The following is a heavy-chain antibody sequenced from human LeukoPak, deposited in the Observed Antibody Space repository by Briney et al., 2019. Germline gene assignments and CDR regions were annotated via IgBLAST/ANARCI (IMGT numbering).Heavy chain of an antibody. J-gene: IGHJ4*02. CDR2: IYSGGST. CDR1: GFTVSSNH. D-gene: IGHD1-1*01. V-gene: IGHV3-53*01. CDR3: ARGPAGYN. Sequence: GGSLRLSCAASGFTVSSNHMSWVRQAPGKGLEWVSVIYSGGSTDYADSVKGRFTISRGNSKNTLYLQMNSLRAEDTAVYHCARGPAGYNWGQGTLVTVSS.